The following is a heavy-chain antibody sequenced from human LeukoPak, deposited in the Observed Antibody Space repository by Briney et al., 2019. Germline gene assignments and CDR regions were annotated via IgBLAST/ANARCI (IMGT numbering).Heavy chain of an antibody. CDR3: ANRYCSGGSCYSGVFDY. V-gene: IGHV3-23*01. CDR1: GFTFSSYA. D-gene: IGHD2-15*01. Sequence: GGSLRLSCAASGFTFSSYAMSWVRQAPGKGLEWVSDISGSGGSTYYADSVKGRFTISRDNSKNTLYLQMNSLRAEDTAVYYCANRYCSGGSCYSGVFDYWGQGTLVTVSS. J-gene: IGHJ4*02. CDR2: ISGSGGST.